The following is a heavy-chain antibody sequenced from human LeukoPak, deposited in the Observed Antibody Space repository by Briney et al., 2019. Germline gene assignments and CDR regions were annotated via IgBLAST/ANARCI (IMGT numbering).Heavy chain of an antibody. D-gene: IGHD3-10*01. CDR1: GFTFDDYA. CDR2: ISWNSGSI. Sequence: GRSLRLSCAASGFTFDDYAMHWVRQAPGKGLEGVSGISWNSGSIGYADSVKGRFTISRDNAKNSLYLQMNSLRAEDTALYYCAKDMAITMVRGSGGFDPWGQGTLVTVSS. CDR3: AKDMAITMVRGSGGFDP. J-gene: IGHJ5*02. V-gene: IGHV3-9*01.